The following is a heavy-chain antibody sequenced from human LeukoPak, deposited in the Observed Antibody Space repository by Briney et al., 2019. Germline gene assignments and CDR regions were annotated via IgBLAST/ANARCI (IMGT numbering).Heavy chain of an antibody. D-gene: IGHD3-9*01. V-gene: IGHV4-61*02. Sequence: SETLSLTXTVSGGSISSGSYYWSWIRQPAGKGLEWIGRIYTSGSTNYNPSLKSRVTISVDTSKNQFSLKLSSVTAADTAVYYCARVGLMTIDPWGPGTLVTVSS. CDR3: ARVGLMTIDP. J-gene: IGHJ5*02. CDR2: IYTSGST. CDR1: GGSISSGSYY.